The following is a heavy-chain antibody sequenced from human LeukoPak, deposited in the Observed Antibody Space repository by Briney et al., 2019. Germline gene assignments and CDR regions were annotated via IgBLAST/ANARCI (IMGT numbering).Heavy chain of an antibody. Sequence: GGSLRLSCAASGFTFSSYAMSWVRQALGKGLEWVSAISGSGGSTYYADSVKGRFTISRDNSKNTLYLQMNSLRAEDTAVYYCAKGSRYSIVATILGGYFDYWGQGTLVTVSS. D-gene: IGHD5-12*01. CDR1: GFTFSSYA. CDR3: AKGSRYSIVATILGGYFDY. V-gene: IGHV3-23*01. J-gene: IGHJ4*02. CDR2: ISGSGGST.